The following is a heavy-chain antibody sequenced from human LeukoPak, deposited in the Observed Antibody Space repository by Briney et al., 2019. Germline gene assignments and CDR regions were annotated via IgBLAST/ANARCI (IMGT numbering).Heavy chain of an antibody. CDR2: IYYSGNT. D-gene: IGHD3/OR15-3a*01. V-gene: IGHV4-39*01. CDR1: GVSISSSNSY. Sequence: PSETLSLTCTVSGVSISSSNSYCGWIRQPPGKGLEWIGSIYYSGNTYYNASLKSQVSISIDTSNNQFSLRLTSVTAADTAVYYCARQTGSGLFILPGGQGTLVTVSS. CDR3: ARQTGSGLFILP. J-gene: IGHJ4*02.